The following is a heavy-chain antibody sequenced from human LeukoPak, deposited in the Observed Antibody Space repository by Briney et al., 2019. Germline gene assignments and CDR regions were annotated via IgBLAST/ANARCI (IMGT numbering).Heavy chain of an antibody. V-gene: IGHV1-2*06. D-gene: IGHD3-10*01. J-gene: IGHJ4*02. CDR3: ARDRYYGSGAFYNVFDY. CDR2: IDPNSGVT. Sequence: ASVKVSCKASGYTFTGYYMHWVRQVPGQGLEWMGRIDPNSGVTNYAQKFQGRVTVTRDTSISTAYMDLSRLRSDDTAVYYCARDRYYGSGAFYNVFDYWGQGTLVTVSS. CDR1: GYTFTGYY.